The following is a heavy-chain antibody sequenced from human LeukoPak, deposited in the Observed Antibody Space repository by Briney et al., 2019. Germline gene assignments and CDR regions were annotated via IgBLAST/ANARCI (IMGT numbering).Heavy chain of an antibody. CDR2: IYYSGST. CDR3: ARDSSSSWYRLSD. D-gene: IGHD6-13*01. J-gene: IGHJ4*02. V-gene: IGHV4-59*12. Sequence: SETLSLTCTVSGGSISSYYWSWIRQPPGKGLEWIGYIYYSGSTNYNPSLKSRVTISVDKSKNQFSLKLSSVTAADTAVYYCARDSSSSWYRLSDWGQGTLVTVSS. CDR1: GGSISSYY.